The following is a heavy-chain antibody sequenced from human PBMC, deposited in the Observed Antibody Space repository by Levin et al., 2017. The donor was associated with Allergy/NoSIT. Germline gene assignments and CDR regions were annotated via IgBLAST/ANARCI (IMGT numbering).Heavy chain of an antibody. CDR1: GYTFTSYG. V-gene: IGHV1-18*01. J-gene: IGHJ4*02. CDR2: ISAYNGNT. Sequence: PVASVKVSCKASGYTFTSYGISWVRQAPGQGLEWMGWISAYNGNTNYAQKLQGRVTMTTDTSTSTAYMELRSLRSDDTAVYYCARGYDILTGYHYFDYWGQGTLVTVSS. D-gene: IGHD3-9*01. CDR3: ARGYDILTGYHYFDY.